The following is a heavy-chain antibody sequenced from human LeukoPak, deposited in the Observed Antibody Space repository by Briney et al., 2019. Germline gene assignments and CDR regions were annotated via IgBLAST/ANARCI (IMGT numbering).Heavy chain of an antibody. D-gene: IGHD3-10*01. J-gene: IGHJ4*02. CDR1: GGSISSSSYY. V-gene: IGHV4-39*01. CDR2: IYYSGST. Sequence: KASETLSLTCTVSGGSISSSSYYWGWIRQPPGKGLEWIGSIYYSGSTFYHPSLKSRVTISVDTSKNQFSLKLSSVTAADTAMYYCARKSPNYYGSGSLFQSTYYFDYWGQGTLVTVSS. CDR3: ARKSPNYYGSGSLFQSTYYFDY.